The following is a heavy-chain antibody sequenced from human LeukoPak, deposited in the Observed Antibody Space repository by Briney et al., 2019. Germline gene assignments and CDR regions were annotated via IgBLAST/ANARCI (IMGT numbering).Heavy chain of an antibody. Sequence: PSETLSLTCTVSGGSISSGSYYWSWIRQPAGKGLEWIGRIYTSGTTNYNPSLKSRVTISVDTSKNQSSLKLSSVTAADTAVYYCARGGFWSGYLDYWGQGTLVTVSS. V-gene: IGHV4-61*02. CDR2: IYTSGTT. CDR3: ARGGFWSGYLDY. CDR1: GGSISSGSYY. D-gene: IGHD3-3*01. J-gene: IGHJ4*02.